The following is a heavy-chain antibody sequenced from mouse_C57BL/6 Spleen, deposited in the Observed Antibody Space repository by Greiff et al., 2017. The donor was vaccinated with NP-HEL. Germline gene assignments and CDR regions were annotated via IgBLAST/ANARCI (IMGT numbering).Heavy chain of an antibody. CDR2: INPSNGGT. CDR1: GYTFTSYW. J-gene: IGHJ4*01. CDR3: ARRDFYSNFAMDY. D-gene: IGHD2-5*01. V-gene: IGHV1-53*01. Sequence: QVQLQQPGTELVKPGASVKLSCKASGYTFTSYWMHWVKQRPGQGLEWIGNINPSNGGTNYNEKFKSKATLTVDKSSSTAYMQISSLTSEDAAVDYCARRDFYSNFAMDYWGQGTSVTVSS.